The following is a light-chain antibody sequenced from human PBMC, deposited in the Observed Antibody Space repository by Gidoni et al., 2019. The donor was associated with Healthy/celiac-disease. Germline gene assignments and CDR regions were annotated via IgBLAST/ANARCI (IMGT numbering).Light chain of an antibody. CDR1: QSVSSN. V-gene: IGKV3-15*01. CDR3: QQYNNWPRT. J-gene: IGKJ5*01. Sequence: EIVMPQSPATLSVSPGERATLSCRASQSVSSNFAWYQQKPGQAPRLLIYGASTRATGIPARFSGSGSGTEFTLTISSLQSEDFAVYYCQQYNNWPRTFGQGTRLEIK. CDR2: GAS.